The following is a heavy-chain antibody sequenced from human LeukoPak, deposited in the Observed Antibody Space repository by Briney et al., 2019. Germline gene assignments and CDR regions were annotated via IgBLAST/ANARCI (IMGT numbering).Heavy chain of an antibody. CDR1: TFTLSGCE. J-gene: IGHJ5*02. D-gene: IGHD3-10*01. Sequence: GGSLRLSCSASTFTLSGCEMDWVRQTPGKGLEWLAYISDSGNTFFYASFVRGRFTISRDNAKNTLYLQMTALRVEDTGLYFCARDRAFGEGTNWFDPWGQGTLVTVSS. CDR3: ARDRAFGEGTNWFDP. CDR2: ISDSGNTF. V-gene: IGHV3-48*03.